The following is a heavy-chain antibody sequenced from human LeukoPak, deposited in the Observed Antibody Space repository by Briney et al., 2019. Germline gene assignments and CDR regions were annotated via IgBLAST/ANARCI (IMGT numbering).Heavy chain of an antibody. CDR2: ISGSGGST. V-gene: IGHV3-23*01. Sequence: GGSLRLYCAASGATFSSYAMSWVRQAPGRGLEWVSAISGSGGSTYYADSVKGRFTISRDNSKNTLYLQMNSLRAEDTAVYYCAKVGFYYDSSGRVDYWGQGTLVTVSS. CDR3: AKVGFYYDSSGRVDY. CDR1: GATFSSYA. D-gene: IGHD3-22*01. J-gene: IGHJ4*02.